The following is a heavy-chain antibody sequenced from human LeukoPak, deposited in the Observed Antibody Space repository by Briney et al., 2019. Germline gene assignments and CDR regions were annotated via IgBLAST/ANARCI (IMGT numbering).Heavy chain of an antibody. J-gene: IGHJ4*02. D-gene: IGHD4-17*01. CDR3: AKENTKTPIRPGEATVTKGYFDY. V-gene: IGHV3-23*01. Sequence: QPGGSLRLSCAASGFTFSSYAMSWVRQAPGKGLEWVSVISGSGGNTYYADSVKGRFTISRDNSKNTLYLQMNSLRAEDTAVYYCAKENTKTPIRPGEATVTKGYFDYWGQGILVSVSA. CDR1: GFTFSSYA. CDR2: ISGSGGNT.